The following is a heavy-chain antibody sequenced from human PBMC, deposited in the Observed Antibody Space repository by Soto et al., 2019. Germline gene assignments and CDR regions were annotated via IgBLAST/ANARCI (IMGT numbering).Heavy chain of an antibody. CDR2: ISYDGSNK. J-gene: IGHJ6*02. D-gene: IGHD2-2*01. Sequence: QVQLVESGGGVVQPGRSLRLSCAASGSSFTSYPVHWVRQAPGKGLEWVAVISYDGSNKYYTDSVKGRFTISRDNSKNTLYLQMNSLRAEDTAVYYCARARPHCSSTTCYNDYYGMDVWGQGTTVTVSS. CDR1: GSSFTSYP. CDR3: ARARPHCSSTTCYNDYYGMDV. V-gene: IGHV3-30-3*01.